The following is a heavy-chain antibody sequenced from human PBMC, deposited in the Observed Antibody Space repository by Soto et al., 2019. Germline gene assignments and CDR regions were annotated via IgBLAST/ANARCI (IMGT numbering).Heavy chain of an antibody. CDR2: ISYDGSNK. J-gene: IGHJ6*02. D-gene: IGHD5-18*01. CDR1: GFTFSSCA. Sequence: GGSLRLSCAASGFTFSSCAMHWVRQAPGKGLEWVAVISYDGSNKYYADSMKGRFTISRDNSKNTLYLQMNSLRAEDTAVYDCAIDQCIQLCFYYYGMDVWGQGTTVTVSS. V-gene: IGHV3-30-3*01. CDR3: AIDQCIQLCFYYYGMDV.